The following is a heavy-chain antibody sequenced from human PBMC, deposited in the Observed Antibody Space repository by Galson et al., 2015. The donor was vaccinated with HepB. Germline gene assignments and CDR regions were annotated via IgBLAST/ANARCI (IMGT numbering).Heavy chain of an antibody. CDR2: ISGSGDNT. D-gene: IGHD7-27*01. CDR1: GSTFSSRA. CDR3: AKDLGIGYYFYLDV. Sequence: SLRLSCAASGSTFSSRAMSWVRQAPGKGLEWVSGISGSGDNTYYADSVKGRFTISRDKSRNTLFLQMNSLRVDDTAVYYCAKDLGIGYYFYLDVWGKGTTVTVSS. V-gene: IGHV3-23*01. J-gene: IGHJ6*03.